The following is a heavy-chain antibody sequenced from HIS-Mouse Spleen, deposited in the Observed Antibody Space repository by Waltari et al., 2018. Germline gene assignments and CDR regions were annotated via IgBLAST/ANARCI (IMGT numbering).Heavy chain of an antibody. J-gene: IGHJ3*02. D-gene: IGHD6-6*01. CDR1: GYSISSGYY. CDR2: IYHSGST. Sequence: QVQLQESGPGLVKPSETLSLTCTVSGYSISSGYYWGWIRQPPGKGLEWIGSIYHSGSTSYNPSLKSRVTISVDTSKNQFSLKLSSVTAADTAVYYCARDPGYSSSSNAFDIWGQGTMVTVSS. V-gene: IGHV4-38-2*02. CDR3: ARDPGYSSSSNAFDI.